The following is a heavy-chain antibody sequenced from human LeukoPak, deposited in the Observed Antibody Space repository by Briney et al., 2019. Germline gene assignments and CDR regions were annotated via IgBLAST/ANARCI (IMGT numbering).Heavy chain of an antibody. D-gene: IGHD3-16*01. CDR1: GYSISSGYY. Sequence: SETLSLPCAVSGYSISSGYYWDWIRQPPGKGLEWIGTVYHSGTTFYNSSLKSRITISVDTSKNQFSLKLSSVTAADTAVYFCARDERFGVLNFWGQGTLVTVSS. J-gene: IGHJ4*02. CDR3: ARDERFGVLNF. CDR2: VYHSGTT. V-gene: IGHV4-38-2*02.